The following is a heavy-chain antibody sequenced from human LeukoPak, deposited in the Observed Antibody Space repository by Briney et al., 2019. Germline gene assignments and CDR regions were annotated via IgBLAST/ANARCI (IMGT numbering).Heavy chain of an antibody. CDR2: IYSGGST. CDR1: GFTVSSNY. J-gene: IGHJ4*02. V-gene: IGHV3-53*01. D-gene: IGHD6-13*01. CDR3: ARDVAAAGTGYFDY. Sequence: GGSLRLSCAASGFTVSSNYMSWVRQAPGKGLEWVSVIYSGGSTYYADSVMGRFTISRDNSKHTLYIQMNSVRAEDTAVYYCARDVAAAGTGYFDYWGQGTLVTVSS.